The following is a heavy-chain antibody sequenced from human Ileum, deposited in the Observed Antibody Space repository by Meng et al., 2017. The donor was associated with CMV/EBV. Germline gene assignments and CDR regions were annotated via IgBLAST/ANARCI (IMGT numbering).Heavy chain of an antibody. D-gene: IGHD3-10*01. V-gene: IGHV3-11*01. CDR2: ISGSGTTI. J-gene: IGHJ3*02. Sequence: GESLKISCLASGFRLVDYMSWIRQAPGKGLEWVAYISGSGTTIYYADSVKGRFTVSRDNAKSSLYLQMNSLRAEDTAVYYCARDIRHGGSDIWGQGAMVTVS. CDR1: GFRLVDY. CDR3: ARDIRHGGSDI.